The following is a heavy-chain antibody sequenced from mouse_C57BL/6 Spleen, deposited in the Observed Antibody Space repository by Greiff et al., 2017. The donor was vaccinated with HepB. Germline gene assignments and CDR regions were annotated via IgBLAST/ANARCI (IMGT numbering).Heavy chain of an antibody. CDR2: IDPSDSYT. V-gene: IGHV1-69*01. Sequence: QVQLQQPGAELVMPGASVKLSCKASGYTFTSYWMHWVKQRPGQGLEWIGEIDPSDSYTNYNQKFKGKSTLTVDKSSSTAYMQLSSLTSEDSAVYYCARLVDYSWFAYWGQGTLVTVSA. D-gene: IGHD2-4*01. J-gene: IGHJ3*01. CDR3: ARLVDYSWFAY. CDR1: GYTFTSYW.